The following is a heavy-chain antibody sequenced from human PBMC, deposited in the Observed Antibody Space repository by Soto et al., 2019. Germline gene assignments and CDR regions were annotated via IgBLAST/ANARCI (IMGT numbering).Heavy chain of an antibody. V-gene: IGHV3-30*18. D-gene: IGHD4-17*01. CDR1: GFTFDSSG. Sequence: QVQLVESGGGEVQPGRSLRLSCAASGFTFDSSGMHWVRQAPGKGLEWVAVISSDGNNKYYADSVKGRFTISRDNFKNTLYLQMSSLRADDTAVYYCAKDLLPNTVTTCGSWGQGTLVTVSS. J-gene: IGHJ5*02. CDR3: AKDLLPNTVTTCGS. CDR2: ISSDGNNK.